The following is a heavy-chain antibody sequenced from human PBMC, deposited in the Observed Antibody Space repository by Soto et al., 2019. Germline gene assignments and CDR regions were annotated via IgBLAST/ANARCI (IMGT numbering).Heavy chain of an antibody. CDR3: AREDDGGDRDYYGLDV. Sequence: QVQLQQSGPGLVKPSQPQSLTCTVSGGSIIGDYYHWTWLRQSPGKGLEWIGYVFHSGSVLYTPCLKSRLNISVDTSKNPLSLRLSSVTAADTAVYFCAREDDGGDRDYYGLDVLGEGTTVTVSS. D-gene: IGHD2-21*02. CDR2: VFHSGSV. V-gene: IGHV4-30-4*08. J-gene: IGHJ6*04. CDR1: GGSIIGDYYH.